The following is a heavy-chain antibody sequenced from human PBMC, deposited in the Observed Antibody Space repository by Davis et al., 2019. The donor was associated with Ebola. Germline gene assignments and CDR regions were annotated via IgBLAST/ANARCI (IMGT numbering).Heavy chain of an antibody. CDR2: LYPADSET. CDR1: GYSFTSYW. D-gene: IGHD4-17*01. Sequence: ESLKIPCKGSGYSFTSYWIGWVRQMPGKGLEWMGILYPADSETRYSPSFQGQVTISADKSISTAYLQWSSLKASDSAMYYCARHLSYGDYFDYWGQGTLVSVSS. V-gene: IGHV5-51*01. J-gene: IGHJ4*02. CDR3: ARHLSYGDYFDY.